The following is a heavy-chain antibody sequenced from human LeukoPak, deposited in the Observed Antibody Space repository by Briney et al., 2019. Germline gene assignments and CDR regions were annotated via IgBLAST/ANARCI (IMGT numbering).Heavy chain of an antibody. J-gene: IGHJ5*02. CDR3: ARAMAGATRGFDP. V-gene: IGHV4-39*01. D-gene: IGHD1-26*01. CDR2: IGNIYYSGST. Sequence: SETLSLTCTVSGGSISSSSYYWGWIRQTPGKGLEWIGSIGNIYYSGSTYYNPSLKSRVTISVSTSRNQFSLRLSSVTAADTAVYYCARAMAGATRGFDPWGQGTLVTVSS. CDR1: GGSISSSSYY.